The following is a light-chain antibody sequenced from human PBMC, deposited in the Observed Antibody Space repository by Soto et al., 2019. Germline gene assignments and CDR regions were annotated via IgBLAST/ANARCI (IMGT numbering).Light chain of an antibody. CDR1: SSNIGAGYD. CDR2: ANS. J-gene: IGLJ1*01. V-gene: IGLV1-40*01. Sequence: QSVLAQPPSVFGAPGQRVTISCTGSSSNIGAGYDVHWYQHLPGTAPKLLMYANSNRPSGVPDRFSGSKSGTSASLAITGLQAEDEADYYCQSYDSRLSAYVFGTGTRSPS. CDR3: QSYDSRLSAYV.